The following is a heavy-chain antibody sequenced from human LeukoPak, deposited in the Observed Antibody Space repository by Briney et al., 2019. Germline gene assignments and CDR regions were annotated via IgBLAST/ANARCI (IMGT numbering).Heavy chain of an antibody. Sequence: GASVKVSCKASGYTFTSYGISWVRQAPGQGLEWMGWISAYNGNTNYAQKLQGRVTMTTDTSTSTAYMELRSLRSDDTAVYYCARDVEQQLVPTYYYYYYMDVWGKGTTVTVSS. CDR3: ARDVEQQLVPTYYYYYYMDV. J-gene: IGHJ6*03. D-gene: IGHD6-13*01. CDR2: ISAYNGNT. V-gene: IGHV1-18*01. CDR1: GYTFTSYG.